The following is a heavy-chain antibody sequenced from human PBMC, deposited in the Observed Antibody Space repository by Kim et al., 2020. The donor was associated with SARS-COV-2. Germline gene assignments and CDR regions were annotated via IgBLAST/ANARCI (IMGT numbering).Heavy chain of an antibody. D-gene: IGHD2-2*01. V-gene: IGHV3-30*01. CDR3: ARGIVVVPAAKYNWFDP. Sequence: VKGRFTISRDNSKNTLYLQMNSLRAEDTAVYYCARGIVVVPAAKYNWFDPWGQGTLVTVSS. J-gene: IGHJ5*02.